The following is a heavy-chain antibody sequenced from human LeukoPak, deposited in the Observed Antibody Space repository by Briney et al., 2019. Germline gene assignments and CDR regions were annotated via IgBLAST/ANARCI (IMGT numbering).Heavy chain of an antibody. V-gene: IGHV1-18*01. D-gene: IGHD5-18*01. CDR3: ARDRSGYSYLRY. J-gene: IGHJ4*02. CDR2: ISAYNGNT. Sequence: ASVTVSCMATGYTFTSCGISEVRQAPSQGLDGMGWISAYNGNTNYAQKLQGRVTMTTDTSTSTAYMELRSLRSDDTAVYYCARDRSGYSYLRYWGQGTLVTVSS. CDR1: GYTFTSCG.